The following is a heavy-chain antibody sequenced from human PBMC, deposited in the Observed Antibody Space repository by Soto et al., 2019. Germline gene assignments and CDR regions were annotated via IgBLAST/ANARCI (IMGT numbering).Heavy chain of an antibody. D-gene: IGHD4-17*01. J-gene: IGHJ4*02. CDR3: ARGLYGAYRQDF. Sequence: PGGSLRLSCAASGFTFSNYWIHWVRQAPVKGLVWVSRIKGDEITTNYADSVKGRFTISRDNAKNTVFLQMHSLRAEDTALYYCARGLYGAYRQDFWGQGILVIVSS. CDR1: GFTFSNYW. CDR2: IKGDEITT. V-gene: IGHV3-74*01.